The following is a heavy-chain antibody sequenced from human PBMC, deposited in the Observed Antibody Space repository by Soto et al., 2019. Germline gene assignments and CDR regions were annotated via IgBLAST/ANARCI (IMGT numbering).Heavy chain of an antibody. CDR3: ARGYSNGNWFDP. CDR1: GYTFTDYN. J-gene: IGHJ5*02. V-gene: IGHV1-8*01. Sequence: ASVKVSCKASGYTFTDYNIDWVRQAAGQGLEWMGWMSPNSGNTGYAQKFQGRITMTGDTSITTVYMELSSLRSDDTAVYYCARGYSNGNWFDPWGKGTLVTVS. D-gene: IGHD4-4*01. CDR2: MSPNSGNT.